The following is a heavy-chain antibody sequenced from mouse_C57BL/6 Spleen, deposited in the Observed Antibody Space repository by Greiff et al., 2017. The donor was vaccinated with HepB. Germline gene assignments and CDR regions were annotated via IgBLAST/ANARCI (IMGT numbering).Heavy chain of an antibody. CDR2: ISYDGSN. CDR3: ARHYYGSSYGDAY. D-gene: IGHD1-1*01. CDR1: GYSITSGYY. Sequence: EVKLKESGPGLVKPSQSLSLTCSVTGYSITSGYYWNWIRQFPGNKLEWMGYISYDGSNNYNPSLKNRIPITRDTSKNQFFLKLNSVTTEDTATYYCARHYYGSSYGDAYWGQGTLVTVSA. V-gene: IGHV3-6*01. J-gene: IGHJ3*01.